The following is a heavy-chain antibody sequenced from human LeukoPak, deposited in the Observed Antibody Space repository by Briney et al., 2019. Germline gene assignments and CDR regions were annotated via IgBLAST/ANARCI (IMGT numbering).Heavy chain of an antibody. J-gene: IGHJ4*02. CDR3: AKDATASPYFHWFDN. CDR2: ISSGDRT. V-gene: IGHV3-23*01. CDR1: GFTFSSYA. Sequence: GGSLRLSCAASGFTFSSYAMTWVRQAPGKGLEWVAGISSGDRTFHAESVKGRFTISRDKSKDTLYLQMNSLRAEDTAVYYCAKDATASPYFHWFDNWGQGTQVIVSS. D-gene: IGHD3-9*01.